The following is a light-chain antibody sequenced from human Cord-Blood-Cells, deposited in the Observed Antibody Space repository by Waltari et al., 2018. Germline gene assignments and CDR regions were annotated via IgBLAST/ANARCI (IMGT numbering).Light chain of an antibody. J-gene: IGKJ3*01. CDR3: QQYNNCPPEKVT. Sequence: EIVMTQSLATPSVSTGERDHLSCRVSQSVSSNLDWYQQKPGQAPRLLIYGAYTRATGIPARFSGSGSGTEVTLTISSLQSEDFAIYYCQQYNNCPPEKVTFGPGTKVDIK. CDR2: GAY. CDR1: QSVSSN. V-gene: IGKV3-15*01.